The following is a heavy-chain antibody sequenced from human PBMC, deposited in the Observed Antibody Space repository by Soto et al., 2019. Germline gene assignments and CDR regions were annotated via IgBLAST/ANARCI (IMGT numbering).Heavy chain of an antibody. CDR3: AKDPEVDCEGGSCYQN. D-gene: IGHD2-15*01. CDR2: ISWNSGSI. Sequence: PGGSLRLSCAASGFSFDDYAMHWVRLAPGKGPEWVSGISWNSGSIGYADSVKGRFTISRDNAKNYLYLQMNSLRVEDTALYYCAKDPEVDCEGGSCYQNWGQGTRVAVSS. J-gene: IGHJ4*02. V-gene: IGHV3-9*01. CDR1: GFSFDDYA.